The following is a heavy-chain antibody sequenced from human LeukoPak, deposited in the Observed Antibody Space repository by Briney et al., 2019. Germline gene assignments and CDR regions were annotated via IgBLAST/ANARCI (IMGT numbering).Heavy chain of an antibody. V-gene: IGHV1-18*01. Sequence: SVKVSCKASGYTFTSYGISWVRQAPGQGLEWMGWISAYNGSTNYAQTLQGRVTMTTDTTTSTAYMELRSLRCDDTAVFYCAGDRDYSPWYFDLWGRGTLLTVSS. J-gene: IGHJ2*01. D-gene: IGHD2-15*01. CDR1: GYTFTSYG. CDR2: ISAYNGST. CDR3: AGDRDYSPWYFDL.